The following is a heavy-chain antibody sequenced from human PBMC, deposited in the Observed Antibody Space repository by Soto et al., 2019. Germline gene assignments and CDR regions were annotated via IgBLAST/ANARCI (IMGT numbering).Heavy chain of an antibody. V-gene: IGHV5-10-1*01. Sequence: GESLKISCKGSGYSFTSYWISWVRQMPGKGLEWMGRIDPSDSYTNYSPSFQGHVIISADKSISTAYLQWSNLKASDTAMYYCAVSTYYYDSSGTGDYWGEGTLVTVSS. CDR1: GYSFTSYW. J-gene: IGHJ4*02. D-gene: IGHD3-22*01. CDR3: AVSTYYYDSSGTGDY. CDR2: IDPSDSYT.